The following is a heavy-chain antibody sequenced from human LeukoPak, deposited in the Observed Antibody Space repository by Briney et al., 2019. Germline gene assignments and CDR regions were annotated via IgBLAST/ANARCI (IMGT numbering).Heavy chain of an antibody. D-gene: IGHD2-2*02. CDR1: GFTFSSYS. J-gene: IGHJ4*02. CDR2: ISYDGSNK. V-gene: IGHV3-30*18. CDR3: AKEGELLLYPRYFDY. Sequence: SGGSLRLSCAAPGFTFSSYSMNWVRQAPGKGLEWVAVISYDGSNKYYADSVKGRFTISRDNSKNTLYLQMNSLRAEDTAVYYCAKEGELLLYPRYFDYWGQGTLVTVSS.